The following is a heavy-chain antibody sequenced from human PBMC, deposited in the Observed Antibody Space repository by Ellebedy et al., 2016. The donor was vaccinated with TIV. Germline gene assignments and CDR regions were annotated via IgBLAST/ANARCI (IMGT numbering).Heavy chain of an antibody. J-gene: IGHJ1*01. V-gene: IGHV3-30-3*01. D-gene: IGHD5-18*01. CDR1: GFTFSSYT. CDR3: ARGVDTDLVEHFQH. CDR2: ISNDGSNK. Sequence: GESLKISCAASGFTFSSYTMHWVRQAPGKGLEWVAVISNDGSNKYDADSVKGRFTISRDNSKNTLYLQVNSLRAEDTALYYCARGVDTDLVEHFQHWGQGTLVTVSS.